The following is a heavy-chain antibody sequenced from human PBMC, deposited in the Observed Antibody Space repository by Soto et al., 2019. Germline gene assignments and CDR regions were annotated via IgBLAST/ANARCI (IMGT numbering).Heavy chain of an antibody. Sequence: PGGSLRLSCAASGFTVSSNYMSWVRQAPGKGLEWVSVIYSGGSTYYADSVKGRLTISRDNSKNTLYLQMNSLRAEDTAVYYCARGLHYYDSSGYYYDPNWFDPWGQGTLVTVSS. V-gene: IGHV3-66*01. CDR1: GFTVSSNY. CDR3: ARGLHYYDSSGYYYDPNWFDP. CDR2: IYSGGST. J-gene: IGHJ5*02. D-gene: IGHD3-22*01.